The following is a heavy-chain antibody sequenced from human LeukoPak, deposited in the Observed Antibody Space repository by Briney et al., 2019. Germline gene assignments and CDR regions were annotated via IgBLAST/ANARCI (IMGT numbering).Heavy chain of an antibody. CDR3: ARSLDGDYRVGAFDI. CDR2: INPNSGGT. D-gene: IGHD4-17*01. CDR1: GYTFTGYY. Sequence: ASVKVSCKASGYTFTGYYMHWVRQAPGQGLEWMGWINPNSGGTNYAQKFQGRVTMTRDTSISTAYMELSRLRSDDTAVYYCARSLDGDYRVGAFDIWGQGTMVTVSS. J-gene: IGHJ3*02. V-gene: IGHV1-2*02.